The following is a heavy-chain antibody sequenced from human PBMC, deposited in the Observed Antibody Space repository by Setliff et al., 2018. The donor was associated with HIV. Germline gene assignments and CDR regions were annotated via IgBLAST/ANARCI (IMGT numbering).Heavy chain of an antibody. CDR1: GGSFSGYY. Sequence: SETLSLTCAVYGGSFSGYYWSWIRQPPGKGLEWIGEINHSGSTNYNPSLKSRVTISVDTSKNQFSLKLSSVTAADTAVYYCARGGDVVVVAASSWFDPWGQGTLVTVSS. CDR2: INHSGST. J-gene: IGHJ5*02. V-gene: IGHV4-34*01. CDR3: ARGGDVVVVAASSWFDP. D-gene: IGHD2-15*01.